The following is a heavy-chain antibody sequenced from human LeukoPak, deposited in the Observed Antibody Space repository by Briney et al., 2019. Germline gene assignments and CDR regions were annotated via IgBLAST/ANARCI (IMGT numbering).Heavy chain of an antibody. J-gene: IGHJ4*02. CDR2: ISGSGGST. Sequence: PGGSLRLSCAASGFTFSSYAMSWVRQAPGKGLEWVSAISGSGGSTYYADSVKGRFPTSRDNSKNTLYLQMNSLRAEDTAVYYCAKEEDSSGYYPFDYWGQGTLVTVSS. CDR1: GFTFSSYA. CDR3: AKEEDSSGYYPFDY. D-gene: IGHD3-22*01. V-gene: IGHV3-23*01.